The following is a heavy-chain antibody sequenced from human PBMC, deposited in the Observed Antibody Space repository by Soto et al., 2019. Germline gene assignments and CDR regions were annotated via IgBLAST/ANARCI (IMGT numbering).Heavy chain of an antibody. Sequence: GASVKVSCKASGGTFSSYAISWVRQAPGQGLEWMGGIIPIFGTANYAQKFQGRVTITADESTSTAYMELSSLRSEDTAVYYCARVEIGPPRGYDYWGQGTLVTVSS. CDR1: GGTFSSYA. D-gene: IGHD2-21*01. CDR2: IIPIFGTA. CDR3: ARVEIGPPRGYDY. V-gene: IGHV1-69*13. J-gene: IGHJ4*02.